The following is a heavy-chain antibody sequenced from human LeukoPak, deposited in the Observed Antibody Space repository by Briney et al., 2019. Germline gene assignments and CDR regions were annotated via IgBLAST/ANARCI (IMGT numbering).Heavy chain of an antibody. J-gene: IGHJ4*02. CDR1: GDTFTGFY. V-gene: IGHV1-2*02. CDR3: ARDRGDHDFDY. Sequence: GASVKVSCKASGDTFTGFYLHWLRQAPGQGLEWMGWINADNAGTKYAQKFQGRVTMARDTSISTAYMELSSLTSGDTAVYYCARDRGDHDFDYWGQGTLVTVSS. D-gene: IGHD3-3*01. CDR2: INADNAGT.